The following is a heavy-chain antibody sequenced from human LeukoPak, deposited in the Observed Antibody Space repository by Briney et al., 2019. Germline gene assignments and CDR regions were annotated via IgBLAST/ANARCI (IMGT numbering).Heavy chain of an antibody. D-gene: IGHD4-17*01. J-gene: IGHJ4*02. CDR2: INPNSGGT. V-gene: IGHV1-2*02. CDR1: GGTFSSYA. Sequence: ASVKVSCKASGGTFSSYAISWVRQAPGQGLEWMGWINPNSGGTNYAQKFQGRVTMTRDTSISTAYMELSRLRSDDTAVYYCARGLDYGDYWVPVYYFDYWGQGTLVTVSS. CDR3: ARGLDYGDYWVPVYYFDY.